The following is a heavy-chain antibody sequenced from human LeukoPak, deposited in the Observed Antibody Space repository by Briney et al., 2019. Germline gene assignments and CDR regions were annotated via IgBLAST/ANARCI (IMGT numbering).Heavy chain of an antibody. V-gene: IGHV3-74*01. CDR3: ARDFKRQYYYDSSGYINDY. Sequence: GRSLRLSCAASGFTFSSYWMQWVRQAPGKGLVWVSRINKDGSSTDYADSVKGRFTISRDNAKNTLYLQLNSLRAEDTAVYYCARDFKRQYYYDSSGYINDYWGQGTLVTVSS. J-gene: IGHJ4*02. CDR2: INKDGSST. CDR1: GFTFSSYW. D-gene: IGHD3-22*01.